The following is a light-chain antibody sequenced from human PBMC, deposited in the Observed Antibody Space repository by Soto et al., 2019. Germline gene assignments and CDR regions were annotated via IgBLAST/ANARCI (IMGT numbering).Light chain of an antibody. CDR2: KAS. J-gene: IGKJ1*01. V-gene: IGKV1-5*03. Sequence: DIQMTQSPSTLSASVGDRVTITCRASQSISSWLAWYQQKPGKAPKFRIYKASSLESGVPSRYSGSGTGTEFTLTISSLLPDDFAPYYCQQYNSYPWTLGEGTKVEIK. CDR3: QQYNSYPWT. CDR1: QSISSW.